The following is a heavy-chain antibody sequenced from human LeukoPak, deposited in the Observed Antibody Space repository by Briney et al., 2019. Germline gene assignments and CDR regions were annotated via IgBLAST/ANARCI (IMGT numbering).Heavy chain of an antibody. D-gene: IGHD3-22*01. V-gene: IGHV4-34*01. Sequence: SETLSLTCAVYGGSFSGYYWTWIRQSPGKGLEWIGEINHTGGTNYNPSLKSRVTISVDTSKNQFSLKVNYVDAAETAIYYCARRRAHYYDSSGYYSRPQKTFDIWGQGTMVTVSS. CDR3: ARRRAHYYDSSGYYSRPQKTFDI. J-gene: IGHJ3*02. CDR2: INHTGGT. CDR1: GGSFSGYY.